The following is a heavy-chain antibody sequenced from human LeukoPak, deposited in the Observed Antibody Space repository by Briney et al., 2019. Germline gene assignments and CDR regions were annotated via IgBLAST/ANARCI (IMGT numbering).Heavy chain of an antibody. CDR3: AEDRNYDILTEADY. Sequence: PGGSLRLSCAASGFTFSSYAMSWVRQAPGKGLEWVSAISGSGGSTYYADSVKGRFTISRDNSKNTLYLQMNSLRAEDTAVYYCAEDRNYDILTEADYWGQGTLVTVSS. CDR1: GFTFSSYA. CDR2: ISGSGGST. J-gene: IGHJ4*02. V-gene: IGHV3-23*01. D-gene: IGHD3-9*01.